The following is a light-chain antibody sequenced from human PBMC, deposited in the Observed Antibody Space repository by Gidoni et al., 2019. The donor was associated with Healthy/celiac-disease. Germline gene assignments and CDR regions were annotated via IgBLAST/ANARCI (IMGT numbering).Light chain of an antibody. V-gene: IGKV3-11*01. Sequence: DIVLTQSPATLSLSPGERATLSCRASQSVSSYLAWYQQKPGQAPRLLIYDASNRATGIPARFRGSGSGTDFTLTISSLEPEDFAVYYCQQRSNWPPLTFGGGTKVEIK. CDR1: QSVSSY. CDR2: DAS. CDR3: QQRSNWPPLT. J-gene: IGKJ4*01.